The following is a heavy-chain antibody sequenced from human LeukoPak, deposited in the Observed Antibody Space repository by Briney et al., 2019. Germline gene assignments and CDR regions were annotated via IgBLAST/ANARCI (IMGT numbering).Heavy chain of an antibody. CDR3: ARQQGGGSYEGSFDY. CDR2: IYYSGST. CDR1: GGSISSSSYY. Sequence: SETLSLTCTVSGGSISSSSYYWGWIRQPPGKGLEWIGSIYYSGSTYYNPSLKSRVTISVDTSKNQFSLKLSSVTAADTAVYYCARQQGGGSYEGSFDYWGQGTLVTVSS. J-gene: IGHJ4*02. V-gene: IGHV4-39*01. D-gene: IGHD1-26*01.